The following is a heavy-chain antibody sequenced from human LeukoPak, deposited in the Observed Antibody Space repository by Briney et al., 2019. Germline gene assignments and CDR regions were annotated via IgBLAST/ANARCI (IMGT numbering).Heavy chain of an antibody. CDR2: INYSGST. V-gene: IGHV4-59*11. CDR3: ARVRRYCSSTSCYSRYYFDY. J-gene: IGHJ4*02. CDR1: GGSISSHY. D-gene: IGHD2-2*01. Sequence: SETLSLTCTVSGGSISSHYWSWIRQPPGKGLEWIGYINYSGSTNYNPSLKSRVTISVDTSKNQFSLKLSSVTAADTAVYYCARVRRYCSSTSCYSRYYFDYWGQGTLVTVSS.